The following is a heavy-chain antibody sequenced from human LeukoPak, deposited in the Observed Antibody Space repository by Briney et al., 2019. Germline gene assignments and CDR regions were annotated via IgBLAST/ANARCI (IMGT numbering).Heavy chain of an antibody. CDR3: AKRAAGRGLDY. V-gene: IGHV3-9*01. CDR1: GFTFDDYA. CDR2: IGWNSGSI. D-gene: IGHD6-13*01. J-gene: IGHJ4*02. Sequence: GGSLRLSCAASGFTFDDYAMHWVRQAPGKGLEWVSGIGWNSGSIGYADSVKGRFTISRDNAKNSLYLQMNSLRAEDTALYYCAKRAAGRGLDYWGQGTLVTVSS.